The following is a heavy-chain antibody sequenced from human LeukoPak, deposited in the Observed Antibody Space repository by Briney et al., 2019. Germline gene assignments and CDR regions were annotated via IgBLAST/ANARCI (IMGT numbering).Heavy chain of an antibody. Sequence: SQTLSLTCTVSGGSISRGLYSWSWLRQPAGKGPEWIGRILDTGTTNYNPSLRSRVTISVDTSQNQFSLKLSSVTAADTAVYYCARDQYYYGSGSYGLDYWGQGTLVTVSS. J-gene: IGHJ4*02. CDR2: ILDTGTT. V-gene: IGHV4-61*02. D-gene: IGHD3-10*01. CDR3: ARDQYYYGSGSYGLDY. CDR1: GGSISRGLYS.